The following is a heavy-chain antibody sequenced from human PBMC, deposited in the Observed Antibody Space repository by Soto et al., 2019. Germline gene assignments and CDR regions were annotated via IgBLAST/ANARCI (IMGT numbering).Heavy chain of an antibody. CDR3: ARDQGYYDSSGPYYYYGMDV. CDR1: GGSISGGGYY. V-gene: IGHV4-31*03. D-gene: IGHD3-22*01. Sequence: PSETLSLTCTVSGGSISGGGYYWSWIRQHPGKGLEWIGYIYYSGSTYYNPSLKSRVTISVDTSKNQFSLKLSSVTAADTAVYYCARDQGYYDSSGPYYYYGMDVWGQGTTVTVSS. CDR2: IYYSGST. J-gene: IGHJ6*02.